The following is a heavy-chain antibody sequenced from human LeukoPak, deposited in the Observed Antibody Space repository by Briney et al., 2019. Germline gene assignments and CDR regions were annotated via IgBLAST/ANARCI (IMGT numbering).Heavy chain of an antibody. Sequence: GGSLRLSCTASGFTFSMFSMNWVRQAPGKGLEWVSSISISGSYTYYAGSVKGRFTISRDNAKNSLSLQMNTLRPEDTAVYYCARDEPASYCSGASCRTYAMDVWGQGTTVTVSS. CDR3: ARDEPASYCSGASCRTYAMDV. V-gene: IGHV3-21*01. CDR1: GFTFSMFS. D-gene: IGHD2-15*01. CDR2: ISISGSYT. J-gene: IGHJ6*02.